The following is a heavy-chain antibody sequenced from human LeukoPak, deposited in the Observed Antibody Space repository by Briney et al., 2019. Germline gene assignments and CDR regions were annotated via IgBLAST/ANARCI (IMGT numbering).Heavy chain of an antibody. CDR3: ARGPSGFFSYGSGSYLPPYYFDY. D-gene: IGHD3-10*01. CDR2: INHSGST. J-gene: IGHJ4*02. Sequence: SETLSLTCAVYGGSFSGYYWSWIRKPPGKGLEWIGEINHSGSTNYNPSLKSRVTISVDTSKNQFSLKLSSVTAADTAVYYCARGPSGFFSYGSGSYLPPYYFDYWGQGTLVTVSS. CDR1: GGSFSGYY. V-gene: IGHV4-34*01.